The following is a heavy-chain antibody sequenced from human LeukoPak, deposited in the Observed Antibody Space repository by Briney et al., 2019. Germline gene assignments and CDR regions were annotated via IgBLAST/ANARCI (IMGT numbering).Heavy chain of an antibody. CDR1: GFSFNNYA. Sequence: GGSRRLSCAASGFSFNNYAMSWVRQAPGGRLEWVSTISGSGVSTYYTDSVKGRFTISRDNSKNMLYVQMNSLRAEDTAVYYCAKDLPGFFDYWGQGTLVTVSS. CDR3: AKDLPGFFDY. J-gene: IGHJ4*02. V-gene: IGHV3-23*01. CDR2: ISGSGVST.